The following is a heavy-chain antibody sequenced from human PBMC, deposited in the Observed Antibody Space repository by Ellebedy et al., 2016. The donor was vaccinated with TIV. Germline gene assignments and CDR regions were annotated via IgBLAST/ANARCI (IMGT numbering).Heavy chain of an antibody. J-gene: IGHJ2*01. CDR3: ARATSGFDL. Sequence: GESLKISCAASGFTFSSYAMHWVRQAPGKGLEWVSYISSSSSTIYYADSVKGRFTISRDNAKNSVYLQMNSLRAEDTAVYYCARATSGFDLWGRGTLVTVSS. CDR2: ISSSSSTI. D-gene: IGHD6-19*01. CDR1: GFTFSSYA. V-gene: IGHV3-48*04.